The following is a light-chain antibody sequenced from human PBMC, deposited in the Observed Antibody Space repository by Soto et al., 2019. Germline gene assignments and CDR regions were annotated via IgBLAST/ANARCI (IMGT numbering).Light chain of an antibody. J-gene: IGKJ1*01. Sequence: EIVLTQSPGTLSLSPGERATLSCRASQSVSSNLAWYQQKPGQAPRLLIDGASSRATGIPDRFSGSGSGTDFTLTISRLEPEDFAVYYCQQYGSSPHTFGQGTKVDI. V-gene: IGKV3-20*01. CDR1: QSVSSN. CDR3: QQYGSSPHT. CDR2: GAS.